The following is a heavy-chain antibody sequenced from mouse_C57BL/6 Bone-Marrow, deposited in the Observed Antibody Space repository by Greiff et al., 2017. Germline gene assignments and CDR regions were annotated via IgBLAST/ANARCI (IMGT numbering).Heavy chain of an antibody. CDR2: IDPENGDT. J-gene: IGHJ3*01. Sequence: EVQLQQSGAELVRPGASVKLSCTASGYNIKDDYMHWVKQRPEQGLEWIGWIDPENGDTEYATKFQGKATITADKSSNTASLQLSRLTSGDTAVYCCTKGTTVGRGQGTLVTVSA. D-gene: IGHD1-1*01. V-gene: IGHV14-4*01. CDR3: TKGTTVG. CDR1: GYNIKDDY.